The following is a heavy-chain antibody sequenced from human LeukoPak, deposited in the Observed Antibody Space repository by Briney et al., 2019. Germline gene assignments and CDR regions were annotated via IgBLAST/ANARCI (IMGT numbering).Heavy chain of an antibody. CDR2: INPNSGGT. V-gene: IGHV1-2*02. D-gene: IGHD2-2*01. J-gene: IGHJ4*01. Sequence: ASVKVSCKASGYTFTGYYMHWVRQAPGQGLEWMGWINPNSGGTNYAQKFQGRVTITADESTSTAYMELSSLRSEDTAMYYCATAGALGIVVVPAAIYFDYWGQEPWSPSPQ. CDR3: ATAGALGIVVVPAAIYFDY. CDR1: GYTFTGYY.